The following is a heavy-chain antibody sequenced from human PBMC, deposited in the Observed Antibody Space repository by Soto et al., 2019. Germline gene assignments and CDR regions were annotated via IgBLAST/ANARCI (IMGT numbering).Heavy chain of an antibody. J-gene: IGHJ6*02. CDR3: ARVRDSFGLDV. CDR1: GGSITGAYY. CDR2: IHYRGTT. V-gene: IGHV4-31*03. D-gene: IGHD2-15*01. Sequence: SETLSLTCNVSGGSITGAYYWNWIRQHPGKGLEWIGSIHYRGTTDYNPSLKSRITISLDRSKNQFALKLSSVTAADTAVYYRARVRDSFGLDVWGQGTTVTVSS.